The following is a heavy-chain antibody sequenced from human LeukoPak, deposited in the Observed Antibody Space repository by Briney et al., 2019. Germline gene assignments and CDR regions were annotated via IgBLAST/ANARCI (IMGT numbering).Heavy chain of an antibody. CDR2: IYYSGST. D-gene: IGHD6-13*01. CDR1: GGSISSYY. V-gene: IGHV4-59*01. Sequence: SETLSLTCTVSGGSISSYYWSWIRQPPGEGLEWIGYIYYSGSTNYNPSLKSRVTISVDTSKNQFSLKLSSVTAADTAVYYCARVVAAAGSNAFDIWGQGTMVTVSS. CDR3: ARVVAAAGSNAFDI. J-gene: IGHJ3*02.